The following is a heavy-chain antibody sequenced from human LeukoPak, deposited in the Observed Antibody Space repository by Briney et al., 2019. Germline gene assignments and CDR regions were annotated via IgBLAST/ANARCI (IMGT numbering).Heavy chain of an antibody. CDR2: IYYSGST. J-gene: IGHJ4*02. CDR1: GGSISSYY. D-gene: IGHD6-13*01. Sequence: SETLSLTCTVSGGSISSYYWSWIRQPPGKALEWIGYIYYSGSTNYNPSLRSRVTMSVDTSKNQFSLRLNSVTAADTALYYCARMRRGSSYPYHFDYWGQGILVTVSS. V-gene: IGHV4-59*01. CDR3: ARMRRGSSYPYHFDY.